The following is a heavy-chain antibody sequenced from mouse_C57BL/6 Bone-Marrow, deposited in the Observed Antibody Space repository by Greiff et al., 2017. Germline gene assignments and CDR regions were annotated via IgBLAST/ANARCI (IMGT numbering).Heavy chain of an antibody. Sequence: EVKLVESGGGLVQPGGSLQLSCAASGFDFSRYWMSWVRQAPGKGLEWIGEINPDSSTINYTPSLKDKFIISRDNAKNTLYLQMSKVRSEDTALYYCARNWDVGFDYWGQGTTLTVSS. J-gene: IGHJ2*01. CDR3: ARNWDVGFDY. CDR1: GFDFSRYW. D-gene: IGHD4-1*01. CDR2: INPDSSTI. V-gene: IGHV4-1*02.